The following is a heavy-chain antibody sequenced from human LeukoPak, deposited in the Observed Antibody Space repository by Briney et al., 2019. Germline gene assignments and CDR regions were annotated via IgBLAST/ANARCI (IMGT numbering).Heavy chain of an antibody. V-gene: IGHV4-34*01. CDR1: GGSFSGYY. CDR3: ARLEAVRPDIVVVVAATRGGMDV. Sequence: SETLSLTCAVYGGSFSGYYWSWIRQPPGKGLEWIGEINHSGSTNYNPSLKSRVTISVDTSKNQFSLKLSSVTAADTAVYYCARLEAVRPDIVVVVAATRGGMDVWGQGTTVTVSS. CDR2: INHSGST. D-gene: IGHD2-15*01. J-gene: IGHJ6*02.